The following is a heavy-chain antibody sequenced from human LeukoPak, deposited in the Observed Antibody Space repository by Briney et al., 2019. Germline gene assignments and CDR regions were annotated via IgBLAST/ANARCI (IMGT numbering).Heavy chain of an antibody. V-gene: IGHV3-11*04. Sequence: GGSLRLSCAASGFTFSDYYMSWIRQAPGKGLEWVSYISSSGSTIYYADSVKGRFTISRDNAKNSLYLQMNSLRAEDTAVYYCARDWDSSGWYGGDGYNYYGYWGQGTLVTVSS. CDR3: ARDWDSSGWYGGDGYNYYGY. J-gene: IGHJ4*02. D-gene: IGHD6-19*01. CDR1: GFTFSDYY. CDR2: ISSSGSTI.